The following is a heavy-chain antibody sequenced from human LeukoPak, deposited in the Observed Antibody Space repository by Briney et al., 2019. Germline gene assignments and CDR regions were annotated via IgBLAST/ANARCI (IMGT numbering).Heavy chain of an antibody. D-gene: IGHD6-13*01. CDR1: GGSISSSSYY. CDR2: IYYSGST. CDR3: ARSPQQLVEPNYYFDY. J-gene: IGHJ4*02. V-gene: IGHV4-39*07. Sequence: SETLSLTCTVSGGSISSSSYYWGWIRQPPGKGLEWIGSIYYSGSTYYNPSLKSRVTISVDKSKNQFSLKLSSVTAADTAVYYCARSPQQLVEPNYYFDYWGQGTLVTVSS.